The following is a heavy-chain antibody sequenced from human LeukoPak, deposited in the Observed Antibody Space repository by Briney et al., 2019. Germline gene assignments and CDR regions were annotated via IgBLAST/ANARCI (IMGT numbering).Heavy chain of an antibody. CDR1: GYTFTSYG. CDR3: ARVRYYDSSGYSALGY. V-gene: IGHV1-69*13. Sequence: SVKVSCKASGYTFTSYGISWVRQAPGQGLEWMGGIIPIFGTANYAQKFQGRVTITADESTSTAYMELSSLRSEDTAVYYCARVRYYDSSGYSALGYWGQGTLVTVSS. J-gene: IGHJ4*02. D-gene: IGHD3-22*01. CDR2: IIPIFGTA.